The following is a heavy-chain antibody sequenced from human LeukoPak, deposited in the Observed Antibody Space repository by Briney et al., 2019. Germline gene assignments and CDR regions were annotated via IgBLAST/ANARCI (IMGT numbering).Heavy chain of an antibody. CDR2: IKQDGSDK. V-gene: IGHV3-7*03. CDR1: GFPFSSHE. D-gene: IGHD6-19*01. CDR3: ARDQGGSSGWSESLEY. J-gene: IGHJ4*02. Sequence: GGSLRLPCAASGFPFSSHEMNWVRQAPGKGLEWVASIKQDGSDKYYVDSVRARFTVSRDNARNSLNLQMNSLRAEDTAVYYCARDQGGSSGWSESLEYWGQGTLVTVSS.